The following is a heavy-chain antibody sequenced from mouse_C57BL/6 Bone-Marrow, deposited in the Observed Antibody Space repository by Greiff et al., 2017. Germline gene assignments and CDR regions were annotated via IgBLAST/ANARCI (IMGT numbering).Heavy chain of an antibody. V-gene: IGHV1-55*01. D-gene: IGHD1-1*02. CDR3: AREDCGSFYAMDY. J-gene: IGHJ4*01. Sequence: QVQLQQPGAELVKPGASVKMSCKASGYTFTSYWITWVKQRPGQGLEWIGDIYPGSGSTNYNEKFKSKATLTVDTSSSTAYMQLSSLTSEDSAVFCGAREDCGSFYAMDYWGQGTSVTVSS. CDR1: GYTFTSYW. CDR2: IYPGSGST.